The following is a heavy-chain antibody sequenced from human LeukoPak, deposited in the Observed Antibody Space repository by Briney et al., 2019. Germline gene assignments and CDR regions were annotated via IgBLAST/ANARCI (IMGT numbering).Heavy chain of an antibody. V-gene: IGHV1-8*01. CDR3: ARGYYDSSGYYRDTNGAFDI. CDR2: RNPNSGNT. CDR1: VYTFTIYD. J-gene: IGHJ3*02. Sequence: AGVKVSLKSSVYTFTIYDINWVRPPTGQGREWVGWRNPNSGNTGYAQKFQGRVTMTRNTSISTDYMELRSMRSEDTAVYYCARGYYDSSGYYRDTNGAFDIWGQGTMVTVSS. D-gene: IGHD3-22*01.